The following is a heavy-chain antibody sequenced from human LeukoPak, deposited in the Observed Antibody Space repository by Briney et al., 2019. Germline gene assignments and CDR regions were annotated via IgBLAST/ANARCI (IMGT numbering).Heavy chain of an antibody. CDR3: ARDFAGPRFDP. CDR2: IYYSGST. CDR1: GGSISSSNW. J-gene: IGHJ5*02. V-gene: IGHV4-4*02. Sequence: PSGTLSLTCAVSGGSISSSNWWSWVRQPPGKGLEWIGYIYYSGSTNYNPSLKSRVTISVDTSKNQFSLKLSSVTAADTAVYYCARDFAGPRFDPWGQGTLVTVSS.